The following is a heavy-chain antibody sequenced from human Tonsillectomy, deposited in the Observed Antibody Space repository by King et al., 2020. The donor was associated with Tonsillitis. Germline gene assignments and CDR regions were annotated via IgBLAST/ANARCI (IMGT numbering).Heavy chain of an antibody. CDR2: IYYSGST. Sequence: VQLQESGPGLVKPSETLSLTCTVSGGSISSYYWSWIRQPPGKGLEWIGYIYYSGSTNYNPSLKSRVTISVDTSKNQFSLKLSSVTAADTAVYYCARSVFRGGYYYYYYGMDVWGQGTTVTVSS. CDR3: ARSVFRGGYYYYYYGMDV. J-gene: IGHJ6*02. D-gene: IGHD3-10*01. V-gene: IGHV4-59*01. CDR1: GGSISSYY.